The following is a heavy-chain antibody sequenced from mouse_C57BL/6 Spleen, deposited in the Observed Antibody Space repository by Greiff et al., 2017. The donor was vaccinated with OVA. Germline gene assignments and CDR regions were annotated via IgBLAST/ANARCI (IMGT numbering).Heavy chain of an antibody. Sequence: QVQLQQSGPELVKPGASVKISCKASGYAFSSSWMNWVKQRPGKGLEWIGRIYPGDGDTNYNGKFKGKATLTADKSSSTAYMQLSSLTSEDSAVYFCARSQGYDYDAGFDYWGQGTTLTVSS. CDR1: GYAFSSSW. CDR3: ARSQGYDYDAGFDY. J-gene: IGHJ2*01. CDR2: IYPGDGDT. V-gene: IGHV1-82*01. D-gene: IGHD2-4*01.